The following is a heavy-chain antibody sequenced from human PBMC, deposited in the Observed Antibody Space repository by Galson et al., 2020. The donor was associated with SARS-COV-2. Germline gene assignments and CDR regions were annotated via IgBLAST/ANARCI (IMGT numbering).Heavy chain of an antibody. J-gene: IGHJ4*02. D-gene: IGHD2-15*01. CDR2: INEHGSIT. CDR3: ARDLGGAAGG. CDR1: GFTFSTYW. Sequence: GGSLTLSCAASGFTFSTYWMHWVRHAPGEGLVWVSRINEHGSITNYADSVKGRFTISRDNAKNTLYLQMNSLRAEDTAIYYCARDLGGAAGGWGGGTLVTVSS. V-gene: IGHV3-74*01.